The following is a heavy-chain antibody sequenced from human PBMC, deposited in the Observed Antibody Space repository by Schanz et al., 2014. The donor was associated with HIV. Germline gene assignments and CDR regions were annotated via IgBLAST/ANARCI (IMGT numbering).Heavy chain of an antibody. V-gene: IGHV3-9*01. J-gene: IGHJ6*02. CDR2: ISWNSGSI. Sequence: EVQLVESGGGLVQPGRSLRLSCAASGFTFDDYAMHWVRQAPGKGLEWVSGISWNSGSIGYADSVKGRFTIARDNAKNSMYLQMNSLRAEDTALYYCAKDNGGWLQPYDVDVWGQGTTVTVSS. D-gene: IGHD5-18*01. CDR1: GFTFDDYA. CDR3: AKDNGGWLQPYDVDV.